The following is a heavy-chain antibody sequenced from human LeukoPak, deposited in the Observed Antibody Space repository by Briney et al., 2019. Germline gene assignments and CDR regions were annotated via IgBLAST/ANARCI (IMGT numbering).Heavy chain of an antibody. CDR2: IYSGGST. V-gene: IGHV3-66*01. D-gene: IGHD6-19*01. J-gene: IGHJ4*02. Sequence: GGSLRLSCAASGFTVSSNYMSWVRQAPGKGLEWVSVIYSGGSTYYADSVKGRFTISRDNAKNSLYLQMNSLRAEDTAVYYCARDSSGWYSPRKYYFDYWGQGTLVTVSS. CDR1: GFTVSSNY. CDR3: ARDSSGWYSPRKYYFDY.